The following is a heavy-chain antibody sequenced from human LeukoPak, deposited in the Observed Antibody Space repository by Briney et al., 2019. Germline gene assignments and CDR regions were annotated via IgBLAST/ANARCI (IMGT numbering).Heavy chain of an antibody. J-gene: IGHJ4*02. CDR1: GIAFDKNA. V-gene: IGHV3-23*01. CDR2: ISHSGGAT. CDR3: TRYYYGSGKY. Sequence: PGGSLRLSCAAFGIAFDKNAMSWVRQAPGKGLEWVSTISHSGGATHYADSVKGRFTISRDNAKNSVYPQMNSLRVEDTAVYYCTRYYYGSGKYWGQGTLVTVSS. D-gene: IGHD3-10*01.